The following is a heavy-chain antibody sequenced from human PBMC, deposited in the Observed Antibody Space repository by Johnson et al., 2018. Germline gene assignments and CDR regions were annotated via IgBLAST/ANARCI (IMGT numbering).Heavy chain of an antibody. Sequence: QVQLVQSGGGVVQPGRSLRLSCAASGFTFSSYAMHWVRQAPGKGLEWVAVISYDGSNKYYADSVKGRFTISRDNSKNTLYLQMNSLRAEDTAVYYCAKDSGDCSGGSCYPYYYDYYMDVWGKGTTVTVSS. CDR1: GFTFSSYA. CDR2: ISYDGSNK. D-gene: IGHD2-15*01. J-gene: IGHJ6*03. V-gene: IGHV3-30-3*01. CDR3: AKDSGDCSGGSCYPYYYDYYMDV.